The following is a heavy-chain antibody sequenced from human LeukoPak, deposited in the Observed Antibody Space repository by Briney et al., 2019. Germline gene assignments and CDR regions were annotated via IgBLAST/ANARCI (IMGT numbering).Heavy chain of an antibody. V-gene: IGHV3-30-3*01. CDR3: AREVAYRNGAFNY. CDR1: GFIFSSSA. CDR2: ISHDGNNK. Sequence: PGRSLRFSFTASGFIFSSSAMVWFRQAPGKGLEWVAVISHDGNNKYNADSVKGRFTISRDNSKNTLYLQTNSLRAEDTAVYFCAREVAYRNGAFNYWGQGTRVTVSS. J-gene: IGHJ4*02. D-gene: IGHD2-15*01.